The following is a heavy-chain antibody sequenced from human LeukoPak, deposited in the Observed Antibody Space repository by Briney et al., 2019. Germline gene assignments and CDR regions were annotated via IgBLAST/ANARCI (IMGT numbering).Heavy chain of an antibody. D-gene: IGHD6-19*01. Sequence: ASVKVSCKASGYTFTGYYMHWVRQAPGQGLEWMGRINPNSGGTNYAQKFQGRVTSTRERSISTAYVELSRLRSDDTAVYYCAREKAVAVAGTVTPTYWGQGTLVTVSS. V-gene: IGHV1-2*01. CDR1: GYTFTGYY. J-gene: IGHJ4*02. CDR2: INPNSGGT. CDR3: AREKAVAVAGTVTPTY.